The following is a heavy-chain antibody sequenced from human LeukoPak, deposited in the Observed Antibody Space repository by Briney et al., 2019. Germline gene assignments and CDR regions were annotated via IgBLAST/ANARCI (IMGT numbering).Heavy chain of an antibody. CDR1: GGSFSGYY. CDR3: AREGYDSSDY. CDR2: INHSGST. Sequence: SETLSLTCAVYGGSFSGYYWSWIRQPPGKGLEWIGEINHSGSTNYNPSLKSRVTISVDTSKNQFSLKLSSVTAADTAVYYCAREGYDSSDYWGQGTLVTVSS. J-gene: IGHJ4*02. V-gene: IGHV4-34*01. D-gene: IGHD3-22*01.